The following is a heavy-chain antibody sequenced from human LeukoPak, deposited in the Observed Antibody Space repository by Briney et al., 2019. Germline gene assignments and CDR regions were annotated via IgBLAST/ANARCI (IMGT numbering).Heavy chain of an antibody. CDR2: IIPIFGTA. CDR3: ARLISSGYYNDAFDI. J-gene: IGHJ3*02. D-gene: IGHD3-22*01. Sequence: SVEVSCKASGGTFRSYAISWVRQAPGQGLEWMGRIIPIFGTANYAQKFQGRVTITTDESTSTAYMELSSLRSEDTAVYYCARLISSGYYNDAFDIWGQGTMVTVSS. V-gene: IGHV1-69*05. CDR1: GGTFRSYA.